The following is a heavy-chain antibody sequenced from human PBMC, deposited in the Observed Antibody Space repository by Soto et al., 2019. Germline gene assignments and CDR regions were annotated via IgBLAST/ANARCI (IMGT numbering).Heavy chain of an antibody. CDR1: GFDFGNFE. D-gene: IGHD3-22*01. Sequence: GGSLRLSCVASGFDFGNFEMNWVRQAPGRGPEWLSFINAAGTVYYADSVKGRFTISRDNSKNSLYLQMYSLRDEDTGVYFCAKHTTFYYDRTGPGDYFDYWGQGTLVTVSS. CDR3: AKHTTFYYDRTGPGDYFDY. CDR2: INAAGTV. J-gene: IGHJ4*02. V-gene: IGHV3-48*03.